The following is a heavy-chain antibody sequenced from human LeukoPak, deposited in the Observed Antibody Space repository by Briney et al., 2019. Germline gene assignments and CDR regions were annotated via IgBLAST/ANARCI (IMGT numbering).Heavy chain of an antibody. CDR3: ARGGYCSSTSCYRDLNWFDP. CDR2: ISSSSSTI. Sequence: GGSLRLSCAASGFTFSSYSMNWVRQAPGKGLEWVSYISSSSSTIYYADSVKGRFTISRDNAKNSLYLQMNSLRAGDTAVYYCARGGYCSSTSCYRDLNWFDPWGQGTLVTVSS. CDR1: GFTFSSYS. V-gene: IGHV3-48*04. J-gene: IGHJ5*02. D-gene: IGHD2-2*01.